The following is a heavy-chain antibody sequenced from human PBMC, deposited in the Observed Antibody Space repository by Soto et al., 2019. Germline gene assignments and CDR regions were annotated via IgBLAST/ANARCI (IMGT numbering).Heavy chain of an antibody. CDR3: ARYGAFWFQYGMDV. D-gene: IGHD3-3*01. CDR2: ISSSGSTI. J-gene: IGHJ6*02. CDR1: GFTFSSYE. Sequence: VGSLRLSCAASGFTFSSYEMNWVRQAPGKGLEWVSYISSSGSTIYYADSVKGRFTISRDNAKNSLYLQMNSLRAEDTAVYYCARYGAFWFQYGMDVWGQGTTVTVSS. V-gene: IGHV3-48*03.